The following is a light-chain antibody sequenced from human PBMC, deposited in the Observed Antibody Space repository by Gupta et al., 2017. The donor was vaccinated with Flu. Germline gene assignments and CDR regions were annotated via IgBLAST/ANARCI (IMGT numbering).Light chain of an antibody. J-gene: IGLJ1*01. Sequence: GTISGSGSSSNIGSNNVNWYQQVPGTAPKLLIYGNSQRPSGVPDRFSGSKSGTSASLAISGLQSEDEADYYCAAWDDSLNGHYVFGTGTKVTDL. CDR1: SSNIGSNN. V-gene: IGLV1-44*01. CDR2: GNS. CDR3: AAWDDSLNGHYV.